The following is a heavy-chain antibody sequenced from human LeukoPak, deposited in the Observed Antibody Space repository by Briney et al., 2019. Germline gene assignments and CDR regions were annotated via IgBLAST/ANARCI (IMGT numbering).Heavy chain of an antibody. V-gene: IGHV3-23*01. J-gene: IGHJ4*02. D-gene: IGHD6-13*01. Sequence: GRSLRLSCVASGFTFSSYAMSWVRQAPGKGLEWVLGISFGGGSTYYADSVKGRFTLSRDNSKNTLYLQMNSLRAEDTAVYYCAKDSSSWYQPVFDYWGQGTLVTVSS. CDR1: GFTFSSYA. CDR2: ISFGGGST. CDR3: AKDSSSWYQPVFDY.